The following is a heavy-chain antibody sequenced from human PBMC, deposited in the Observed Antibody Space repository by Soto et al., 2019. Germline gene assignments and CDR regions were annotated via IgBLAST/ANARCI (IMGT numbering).Heavy chain of an antibody. CDR2: IYWDDDK. V-gene: IGHV2-5*02. CDR3: AHMGPKESLFDF. D-gene: IGHD1-26*01. Sequence: QITLKESGPTLVKPTQTLTLTCTFSGFSLSAGGVGVGWIRQPPGKALECLALIYWDDDKRYRPSLKSRLTITKDTSKNQVVLTMTNMDPMDTATYYCAHMGPKESLFDFWGQGTLVTVSS. CDR1: GFSLSAGGVG. J-gene: IGHJ4*02.